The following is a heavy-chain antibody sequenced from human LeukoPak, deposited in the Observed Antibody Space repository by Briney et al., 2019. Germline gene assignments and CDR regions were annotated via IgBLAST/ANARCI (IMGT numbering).Heavy chain of an antibody. CDR3: ARVSSGMRHAFDI. CDR1: GYTFTSYY. Sequence: ASVKVSCKASGYTFTSYYMHWVRQAPGQGLEWLGIINPSGGSTSYAQKFQGRVTMTRDTSTSTVYMELSSLRSEDTAVYYCARVSSGMRHAFDIWGQGTMVTVSS. D-gene: IGHD6-19*01. V-gene: IGHV1-46*01. J-gene: IGHJ3*02. CDR2: INPSGGST.